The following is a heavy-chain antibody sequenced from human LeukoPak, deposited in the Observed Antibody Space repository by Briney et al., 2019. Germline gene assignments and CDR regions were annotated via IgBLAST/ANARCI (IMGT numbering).Heavy chain of an antibody. Sequence: ASVKVSCKASGGTFSSYAISWVRQAPGQGPEWMGWINPNSGVTNYAQKFQGRVTMTRDTSISTAYLEVSRLRSDDTAVYYCARDPRSGSDYWGQGTLVTVSS. J-gene: IGHJ4*02. CDR3: ARDPRSGSDY. V-gene: IGHV1-2*02. CDR2: INPNSGVT. D-gene: IGHD3-10*01. CDR1: GGTFSSYA.